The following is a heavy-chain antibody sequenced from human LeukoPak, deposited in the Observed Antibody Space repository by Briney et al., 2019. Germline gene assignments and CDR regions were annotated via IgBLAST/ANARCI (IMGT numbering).Heavy chain of an antibody. V-gene: IGHV3-23*01. CDR3: AKGGVVHAFDI. Sequence: GGSLRLSCIASGFTLSSYEMSWIRQAPGKGLEWVSSVDYSGGDTHYADSVMGRFTISRDNSKNTLYLQLNSLSADDTAVYYCAKGGVVHAFDIWGQGTMVTVSS. CDR1: GFTLSSYE. CDR2: VDYSGGDT. J-gene: IGHJ3*02. D-gene: IGHD2-15*01.